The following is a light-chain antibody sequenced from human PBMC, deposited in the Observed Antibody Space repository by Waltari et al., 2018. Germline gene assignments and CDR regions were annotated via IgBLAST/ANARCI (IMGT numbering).Light chain of an antibody. CDR2: GAS. CDR3: QQYKNWPPGT. V-gene: IGKV3-15*01. CDR1: QSIGSK. Sequence: ETVVTQSPATLSVSPGERVTLSCRTTQSIGSKLAWYQQKPGQSPRLLIYGASIRATGIPARFSGSGSETEFTLTISSLQSEDFAVYYCQQYKNWPPGTFGQGTKVEI. J-gene: IGKJ1*01.